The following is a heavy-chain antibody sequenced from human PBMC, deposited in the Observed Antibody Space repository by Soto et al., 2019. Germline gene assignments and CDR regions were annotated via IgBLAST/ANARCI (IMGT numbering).Heavy chain of an antibody. CDR1: GYTFTSYG. CDR3: ARSGYSSSWYVNYYYYGMDV. V-gene: IGHV1-18*01. Sequence: GASVKVSCKASGYTFTSYGISWVRQAPGQGLEWMGWISAYNGNTNYAQKLQGRVTMTTDTSTSTAYMELRSLRSDDTAVYYCARSGYSSSWYVNYYYYGMDVWGQGTTVTVSS. D-gene: IGHD6-13*01. J-gene: IGHJ6*02. CDR2: ISAYNGNT.